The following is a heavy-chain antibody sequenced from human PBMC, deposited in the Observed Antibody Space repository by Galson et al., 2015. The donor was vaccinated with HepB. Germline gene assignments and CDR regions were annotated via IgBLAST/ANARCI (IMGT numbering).Heavy chain of an antibody. CDR3: ARSPRNDVIRMISAFDI. CDR1: GYTFTGYY. V-gene: IGHV1-2*02. CDR2: INPNSGGT. J-gene: IGHJ3*02. D-gene: IGHD1-1*01. Sequence: SVKVSCKASGYTFTGYYMHWVRQAPGQGLEWMGWINPNSGGTNYAQKFQGRVTMTRDTSISTAYMELSRLRSDDTAVYYCARSPRNDVIRMISAFDIWGQGTMVTVSS.